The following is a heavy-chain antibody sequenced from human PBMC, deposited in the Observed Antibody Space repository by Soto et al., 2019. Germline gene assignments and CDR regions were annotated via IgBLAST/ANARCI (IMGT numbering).Heavy chain of an antibody. CDR1: GFTFDDHG. CDR3: ARRLDPLQYSDY. J-gene: IGHJ4*02. D-gene: IGHD5-18*01. CDR2: ISFSGNTI. V-gene: IGHV3-48*02. Sequence: GGSLGLSCAAFGFTFDDHGMSGVRQAPGKRLEWVSFISFSGNTIYYAASVRVRFTISRDNAKSTLFLQMNSRRDDDTATYYCARRLDPLQYSDYWGRGTLVTVSS.